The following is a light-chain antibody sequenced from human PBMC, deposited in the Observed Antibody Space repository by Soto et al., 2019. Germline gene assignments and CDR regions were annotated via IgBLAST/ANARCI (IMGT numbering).Light chain of an antibody. V-gene: IGLV1-44*01. CDR3: ATWDDSRSGHV. CDR1: RSNIGSNT. Sequence: QSALTQPPSASGTPGQRVTISCSGSRSNIGSNTVSWYQHLPGTAPKLLMYSNNKRPSGVPDRFSGSKSGTSASLAIGGLQSEDEADYYCATWDDSRSGHVFGTGTKVTVL. J-gene: IGLJ1*01. CDR2: SNN.